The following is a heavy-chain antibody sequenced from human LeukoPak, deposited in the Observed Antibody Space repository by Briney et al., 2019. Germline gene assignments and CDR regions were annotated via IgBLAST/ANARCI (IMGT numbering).Heavy chain of an antibody. D-gene: IGHD2-15*01. J-gene: IGHJ6*03. CDR3: TTVGSIGCSGGSCYTAVWYYYYYMDV. CDR1: GFTFSDYY. CDR2: ISSSGSTI. Sequence: GGSLGLSCAASGFTFSDYYMSWIRQAPGKGLEWVSYISSSGSTIYYADSVKGRFTISRDNAKNSLYLQMNSLRAEDTAVYYCTTVGSIGCSGGSCYTAVWYYYYYMDVWGKGTTVTISS. V-gene: IGHV3-11*01.